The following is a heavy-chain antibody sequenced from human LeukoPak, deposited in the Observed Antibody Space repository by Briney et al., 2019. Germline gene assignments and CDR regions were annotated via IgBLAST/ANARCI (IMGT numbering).Heavy chain of an antibody. D-gene: IGHD2-21*02. CDR3: ARGRVTANWFDP. CDR1: GGSFSGYY. CDR2: INHSGST. Sequence: PSETLSLTCAVYGGSFSGYYWSWIRQPPGKGLEWIGEINHSGSTNYNPSLKSRVTISVDTSKNQFSLKLSSVTTADTAVYYCARGRVTANWFDPWGQGTLVTVSS. V-gene: IGHV4-34*01. J-gene: IGHJ5*02.